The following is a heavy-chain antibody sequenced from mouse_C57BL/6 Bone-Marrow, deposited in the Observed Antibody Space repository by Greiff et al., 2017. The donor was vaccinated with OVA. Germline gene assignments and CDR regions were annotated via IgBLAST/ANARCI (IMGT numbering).Heavy chain of an antibody. CDR3: ARDPFITTVVATGGYYAMDY. CDR1: GYTFTSYW. CDR2: INPSSGYT. D-gene: IGHD1-1*01. V-gene: IGHV1-7*01. Sequence: VKLMESGAELAKPGASVKLSCKASGYTFTSYWMHWVKQRPGQGLEWIGYINPSSGYTKYNQKFKDKATLTADKSSSTAYMQLSSLTYEDSAVYYCARDPFITTVVATGGYYAMDYWGQGTSVTVSS. J-gene: IGHJ4*01.